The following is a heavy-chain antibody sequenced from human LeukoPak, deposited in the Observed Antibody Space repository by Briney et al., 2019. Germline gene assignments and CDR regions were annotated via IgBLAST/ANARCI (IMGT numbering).Heavy chain of an antibody. J-gene: IGHJ4*02. CDR2: IKQDGSEK. V-gene: IGHV3-7*01. CDR1: GFTFSSYW. CDR3: AREDDWNYEDY. Sequence: GGSLRLSCAASGFTFSSYWMSWVRQAPGKGLEWVANIKQDGSEKYYVNSVKGRFTISRDDAKNSLYLQMNSLRAEDTAIYYCAREDDWNYEDYWGQGTLVTVSS. D-gene: IGHD1-7*01.